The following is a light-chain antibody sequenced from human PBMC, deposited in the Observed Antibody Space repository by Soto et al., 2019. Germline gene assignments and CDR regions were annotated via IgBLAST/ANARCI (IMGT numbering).Light chain of an antibody. Sequence: QSALTQPASVSGSPGQSITISCTGTSSDVGGYNYVSWYQQHPGKAPKLMIYDVRTRPSGVSNRFSGSKSGNTASLTISGLQAEDEADYYCSSYTSSSTLGVFGGGTKVTVL. J-gene: IGLJ2*01. CDR2: DVR. V-gene: IGLV2-14*01. CDR3: SSYTSSSTLGV. CDR1: SSDVGGYNY.